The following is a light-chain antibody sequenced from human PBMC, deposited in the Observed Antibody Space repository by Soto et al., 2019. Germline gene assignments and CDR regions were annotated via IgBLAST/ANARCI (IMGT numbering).Light chain of an antibody. CDR3: QHNVSLSDT. J-gene: IGKJ5*01. CDR1: QTISSW. CDR2: EAS. Sequence: IRMTPSPSTLSGSVAGRVSINSRASQTISSWLAWYHQKPGKAPKLLIYEASTLKSGVPSRFSGSGSGTHFTLTISSLEPEDFAAYYCQHNVSLSDTFGQGTRLEIK. V-gene: IGKV1-5*03.